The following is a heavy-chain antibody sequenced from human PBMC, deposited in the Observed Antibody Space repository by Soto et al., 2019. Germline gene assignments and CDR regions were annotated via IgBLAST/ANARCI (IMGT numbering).Heavy chain of an antibody. V-gene: IGHV3-74*01. CDR2: INSDGSSL. CDR3: ARRLVDTTTHAYYYYALDV. Sequence: EVKLVESGGGLVQPGGSLRLSCAASGFTFGNYWMHWVRQFPGKGLEWVARINSDGSSLIYADSVKGRFTISRDNAKNTLYLEMNSLRGEDSAVYFCARRLVDTTTHAYYYYALDVGGQGTTVTVS. D-gene: IGHD6-19*01. CDR1: GFTFGNYW. J-gene: IGHJ6*02.